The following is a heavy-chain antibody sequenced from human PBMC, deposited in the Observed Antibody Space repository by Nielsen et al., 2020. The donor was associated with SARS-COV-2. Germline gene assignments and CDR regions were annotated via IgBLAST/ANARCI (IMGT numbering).Heavy chain of an antibody. V-gene: IGHV1-3*01. CDR2: INAGNGDA. D-gene: IGHD2-2*01. CDR1: GYTFTAFG. Sequence: ASVKVSCKTSGYTFTAFGLHWVRQAPGQGLEWMAWINAGNGDATYSQRFQGSVSLTRDTSATTAFLELRSLTSEDTAVYYCARSRLHDPAARLDYWGQGTLVTVSS. CDR3: ARSRLHDPAARLDY. J-gene: IGHJ4*02.